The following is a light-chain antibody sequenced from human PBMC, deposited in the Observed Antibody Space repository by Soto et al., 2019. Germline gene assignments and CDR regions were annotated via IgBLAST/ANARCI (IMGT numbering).Light chain of an antibody. V-gene: IGLV1-40*01. CDR3: QSYVSSLSANFV. Sequence: QSSPTQPPSASGSPGQSVTISCTGTSSDFGGYDVHWYQQLPGKAPKLLIYGNNNRPSGVPDRFSGSKSGTSASLAITGLRADDEADYYCQSYVSSLSANFVFGTGTKVTVL. J-gene: IGLJ1*01. CDR1: SSDFGGYD. CDR2: GNN.